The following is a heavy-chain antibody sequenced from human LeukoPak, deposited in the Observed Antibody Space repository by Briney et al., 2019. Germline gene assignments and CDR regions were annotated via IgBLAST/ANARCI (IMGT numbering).Heavy chain of an antibody. CDR2: IRSKAYGGTT. V-gene: IGHV3-49*03. J-gene: IGHJ4*02. CDR3: TRVAYVDTAIDFDY. CDR1: GFTFGDYA. Sequence: GGSLRLSCTASGFTFGDYAMSWFRQAPGKGLEWVGFIRSKAYGGTTEYAASVKGRFTISRDDSKSIAYLQMNSLKTEDTAVYYCTRVAYVDTAIDFDYWGQGTLVTVSS. D-gene: IGHD5-18*01.